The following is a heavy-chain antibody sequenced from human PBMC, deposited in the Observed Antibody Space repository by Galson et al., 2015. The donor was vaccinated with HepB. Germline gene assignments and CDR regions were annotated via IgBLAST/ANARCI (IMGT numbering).Heavy chain of an antibody. CDR3: ARFGETAWVRGSGSYQSDY. D-gene: IGHD3-10*01. CDR1: GYTFTSYG. Sequence: SVKVSCKASGYTFTSYGISWVRQAPGQGLEWMGWISAYNGNTNYAQKLQGRVTMTTDTSTSTAYMELRSLRSDDTAVYYCARFGETAWVRGSGSYQSDYWGQGTLVTVSS. J-gene: IGHJ4*02. CDR2: ISAYNGNT. V-gene: IGHV1-18*01.